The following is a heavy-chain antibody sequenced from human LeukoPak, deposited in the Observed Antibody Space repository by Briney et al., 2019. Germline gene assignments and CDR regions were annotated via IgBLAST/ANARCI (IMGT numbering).Heavy chain of an antibody. CDR1: GFTFSSYA. J-gene: IGHJ4*02. Sequence: PGGSLRLFCAASGFTFSSYAMHWVRQAPGKGLEWVAVISYDGSNKYYADSVKGRFTISRDNSKNTLYLQMNSLRAEDTAVYYCARETSPLYSSGWYVYWGQGTLVTVSS. CDR2: ISYDGSNK. CDR3: ARETSPLYSSGWYVY. V-gene: IGHV3-30-3*01. D-gene: IGHD6-19*01.